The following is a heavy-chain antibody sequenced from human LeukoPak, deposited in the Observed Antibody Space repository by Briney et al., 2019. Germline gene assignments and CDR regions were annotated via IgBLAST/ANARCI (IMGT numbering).Heavy chain of an antibody. J-gene: IGHJ3*02. Sequence: SETLSLTCAVYGGSFSGYYWSWIRQPPGKGLEWIGEINHSGSTNYNPSLKSRVTISVDTSKNQFSLKLSSVTAADTAVYYCASGVAGITMVRDDAFDIWGQGTMVTVSS. CDR2: INHSGST. D-gene: IGHD3-10*01. CDR3: ASGVAGITMVRDDAFDI. CDR1: GGSFSGYY. V-gene: IGHV4-34*01.